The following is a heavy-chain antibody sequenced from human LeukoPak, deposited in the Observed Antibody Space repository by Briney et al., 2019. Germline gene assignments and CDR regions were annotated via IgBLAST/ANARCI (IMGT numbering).Heavy chain of an antibody. D-gene: IGHD3-10*01. Sequence: PGGSLRLSCAASGFTFSSYEMNWVRQAPGKGLEWVANIKEDGSQQYYVDSVKGRFTISRDNAKNSLYLQMNSLRAEDTAVYYCARDRGYLSFDYWGQGTLVTVSS. CDR3: ARDRGYLSFDY. V-gene: IGHV3-7*01. CDR2: IKEDGSQQ. J-gene: IGHJ4*02. CDR1: GFTFSSYE.